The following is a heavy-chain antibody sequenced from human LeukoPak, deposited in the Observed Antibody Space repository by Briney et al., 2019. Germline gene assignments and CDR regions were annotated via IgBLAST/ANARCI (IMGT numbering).Heavy chain of an antibody. CDR3: AGDHTVTTGRLDY. CDR2: IHTSGRT. V-gene: IGHV4-4*07. D-gene: IGHD4-17*01. CDR1: GDSISSYY. J-gene: IGHJ4*02. Sequence: KPSETLSLTCTVSGDSISSYYWSWIRQPAGKGLEWIGRIHTSGRTDYNPSLKSRVTMSLDTSKNQVSLKLSSVTAADTAVYYCAGDHTVTTGRLDYWGQGTLVTVSS.